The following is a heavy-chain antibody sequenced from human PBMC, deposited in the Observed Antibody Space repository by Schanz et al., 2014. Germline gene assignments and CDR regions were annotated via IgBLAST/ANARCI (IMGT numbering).Heavy chain of an antibody. CDR2: IYYSGST. CDR3: ARLWGGWRIPDY. J-gene: IGHJ4*02. D-gene: IGHD6-19*01. Sequence: QLQMQESGPGLVKPSETLSLTCSVSGDSISSTSYYWGWIRQPPGKGLEWIGSIYYSGSTYYNAPLKGRVTISVDTSKNHFSLKLNSVTAADSAVYYCARLWGGWRIPDYWGQGTLVTVSS. V-gene: IGHV4-39*01. CDR1: GDSISSTSYY.